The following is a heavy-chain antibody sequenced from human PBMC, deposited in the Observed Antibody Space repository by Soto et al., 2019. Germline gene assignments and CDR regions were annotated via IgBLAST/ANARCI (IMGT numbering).Heavy chain of an antibody. V-gene: IGHV5-10-1*01. CDR3: ARHRDSSGWYLPGMDV. CDR2: IDPSDSYT. J-gene: IGHJ6*02. CDR1: GYSFTSYW. Sequence: RESLKISCKGSGYSFTSYWISWVRQMPGKGLEWMGRIDPSDSYTNYSPSFQGHVTISADKSISTAYLQWSSLKASDTAMYYCARHRDSSGWYLPGMDVWGQGTTVTVSS. D-gene: IGHD6-19*01.